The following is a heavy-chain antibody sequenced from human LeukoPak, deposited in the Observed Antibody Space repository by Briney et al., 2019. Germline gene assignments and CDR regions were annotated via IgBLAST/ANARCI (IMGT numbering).Heavy chain of an antibody. CDR3: PRDGKAYCGGECYSSSHY. CDR1: RFTMSASG. CDR2: IWYDGSNK. J-gene: IGHJ4*02. D-gene: IGHD2-21*01. V-gene: IGHV3-33*01. Sequence: PGGSLRLSCPVVRFTMSASGMHWVHQAPGKGLEWVAVIWYDGSNKYYADSVKGRFTISRDNSKNTLYLQMNSLRAEDTAVYYCPRDGKAYCGGECYSSSHYWGKGSLVTVSS.